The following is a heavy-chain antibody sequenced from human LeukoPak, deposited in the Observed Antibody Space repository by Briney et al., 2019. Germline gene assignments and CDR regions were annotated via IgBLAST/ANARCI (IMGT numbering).Heavy chain of an antibody. J-gene: IGHJ5*02. V-gene: IGHV1-46*01. CDR1: GYTFTSNY. CDR2: ISPSGGST. CDR3: ARDNSVRDGAWWFNP. D-gene: IGHD5-24*01. Sequence: ASAKVSCKAFGYTFTSNYMHWVRQAPGQGPEWMGVISPSGGSTTYAQKFQGRVTLTRDMSTSTDYLELSSLRSEDTAVYYCARDNSVRDGAWWFNPWGQGTLVTVSS.